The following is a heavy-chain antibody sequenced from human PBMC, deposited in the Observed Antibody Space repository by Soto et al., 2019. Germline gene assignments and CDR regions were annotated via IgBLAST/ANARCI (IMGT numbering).Heavy chain of an antibody. D-gene: IGHD3-22*01. CDR3: ARVYYYDSSGYADY. V-gene: IGHV2-5*02. J-gene: IGHJ4*02. CDR1: GFSLSTSGVG. CDR2: IYWDDDK. Sequence: QITLKESGPTLVKPTQTLTLTCTFSGFSLSTSGVGVGWIRQPPGKALEWLALIYWDDDKRYSPSLKSRLTITKATSKNQVVLTMTNMDPVDTATYYCARVYYYDSSGYADYWGQGTLVTVSS.